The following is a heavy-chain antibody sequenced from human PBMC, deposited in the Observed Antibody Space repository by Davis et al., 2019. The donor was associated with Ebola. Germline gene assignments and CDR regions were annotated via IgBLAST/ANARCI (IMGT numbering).Heavy chain of an antibody. CDR1: GYTFTNYY. D-gene: IGHD5-12*01. CDR2: INPSDGDT. Sequence: AASVKVSCKASGYTFTNYYMVWVRQAPGQGLEWMGIINPSDGDTRYAQKFQGRVTMTRDTSTTTVYMDLSSLRSEDTALYYCTTPGGQDSGYDVFDIWGQGTMVTVSS. V-gene: IGHV1-46*03. CDR3: TTPGGQDSGYDVFDI. J-gene: IGHJ3*02.